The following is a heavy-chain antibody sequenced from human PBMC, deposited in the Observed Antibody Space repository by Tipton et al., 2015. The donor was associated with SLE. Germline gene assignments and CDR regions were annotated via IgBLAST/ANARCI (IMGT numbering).Heavy chain of an antibody. J-gene: IGHJ3*02. D-gene: IGHD2/OR15-2a*01. Sequence: LRLSCTVSGGSISSSSYYWGWIRQPPGKGMEWIGSIYYSGSTYSNPSLKSRVTISVDTSKNQFSLKLSSVTAADTAVYYCARSANIVDAFDIWGQGTMVTVSS. CDR3: ARSANIVDAFDI. V-gene: IGHV4-39*07. CDR1: GGSISSSSYY. CDR2: IYYSGST.